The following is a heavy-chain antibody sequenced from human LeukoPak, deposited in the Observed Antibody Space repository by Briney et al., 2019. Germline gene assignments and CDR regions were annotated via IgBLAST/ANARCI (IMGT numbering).Heavy chain of an antibody. CDR3: ARTSRDHYGDYVPFDY. CDR1: GFTFSSYW. J-gene: IGHJ4*02. V-gene: IGHV3-74*01. D-gene: IGHD4-17*01. CDR2: INSDGSST. Sequence: GGPLRLSCAASGFTFSSYWMHWVRQAPGKGLVWVSRINSDGSSTSYADSVKGRFTISRDNAKNTLYLQMNSLRAEDTAVYYCARTSRDHYGDYVPFDYWGQGTLVTVSS.